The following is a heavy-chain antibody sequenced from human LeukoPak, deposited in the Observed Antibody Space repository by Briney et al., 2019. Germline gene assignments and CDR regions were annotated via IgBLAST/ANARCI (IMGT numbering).Heavy chain of an antibody. J-gene: IGHJ3*02. CDR3: AKVYYDFWSGYPAGAFDI. CDR2: ISGSGGST. CDR1: GFTFSSYA. Sequence: PGGSLRLSCAASGFTFSSYAMSWVRQAPGKGLEWASAISGSGGSTYYADSVKGRFTISRDNSKNTLYLQMNSLRAEDTAVYYCAKVYYDFWSGYPAGAFDIWGQGTMVTVSS. V-gene: IGHV3-23*01. D-gene: IGHD3-3*01.